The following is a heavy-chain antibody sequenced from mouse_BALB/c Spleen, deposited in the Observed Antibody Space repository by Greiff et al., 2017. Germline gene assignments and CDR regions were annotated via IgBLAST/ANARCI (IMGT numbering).Heavy chain of an antibody. D-gene: IGHD2-1*01. Sequence: EVHLVESGGGLVKPGGSLKLSCAASGFTFSSYAMSWVRQTPEKRLEWVATISSGGSYTYYPDSVKGRFTISRDNAKNTLYLQMSSLRSEDTAMYYCARNGDYGNYGAMDYWGQGTSVTVSS. CDR3: ARNGDYGNYGAMDY. CDR2: ISSGGSYT. V-gene: IGHV5-9-3*01. CDR1: GFTFSSYA. J-gene: IGHJ4*01.